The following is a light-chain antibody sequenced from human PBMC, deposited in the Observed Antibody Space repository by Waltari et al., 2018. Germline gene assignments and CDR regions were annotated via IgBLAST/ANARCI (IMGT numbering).Light chain of an antibody. Sequence: DIQMTQPPSSVSASVGDRVTIACRASQSISTWLAWYQQKPGKAPKLLIYSASSLQSGAPSRFSGSGSGTDFTLTISSLQPEDSAIYFCQQAGSLPGFGPGTKLDIK. CDR3: QQAGSLPG. CDR2: SAS. CDR1: QSISTW. J-gene: IGKJ3*01. V-gene: IGKV1-12*01.